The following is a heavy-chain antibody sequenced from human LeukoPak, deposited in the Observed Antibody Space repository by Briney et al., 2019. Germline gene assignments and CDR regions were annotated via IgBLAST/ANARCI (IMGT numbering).Heavy chain of an antibody. V-gene: IGHV3-21*01. J-gene: IGHJ6*03. CDR3: ARGNYDILTGYHLDYYYYYMDV. Sequence: GGSLRLSCAASGFTFSSYAMHWVRQAPGKGLEWVSSISSSSSYIYYADSVKGRFTISRDNAKNSLYLQMNSLRAEDTAVYYCARGNYDILTGYHLDYYYYYMDVWGKGTTVTVSS. CDR1: GFTFSSYA. CDR2: ISSSSSYI. D-gene: IGHD3-9*01.